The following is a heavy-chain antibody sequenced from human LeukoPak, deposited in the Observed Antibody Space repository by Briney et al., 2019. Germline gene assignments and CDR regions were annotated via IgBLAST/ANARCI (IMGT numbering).Heavy chain of an antibody. CDR2: MNPNSGNT. CDR3: ASSGYYGSGSYDYYYGMDV. Sequence: GASVKVSCKASGYTFTSYDINWVRQATGQGLEWMGWMNPNSGNTGYAQKFQGRVTMTRNTSISTAYMELSSLRSEDTAAYYCASSGYYGSGSYDYYYGMDVWGQGTTVTVSS. J-gene: IGHJ6*02. D-gene: IGHD3-10*01. CDR1: GYTFTSYD. V-gene: IGHV1-8*01.